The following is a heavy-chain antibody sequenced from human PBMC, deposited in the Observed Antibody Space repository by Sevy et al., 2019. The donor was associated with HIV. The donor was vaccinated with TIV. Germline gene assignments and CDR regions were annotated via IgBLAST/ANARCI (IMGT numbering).Heavy chain of an antibody. V-gene: IGHV1-8*01. J-gene: IGHJ5*02. D-gene: IGHD3-16*02. CDR1: GYTFTSYD. CDR2: MNPNSGNT. CDR3: ARGGAMITFGGVIVS. Sequence: ASVKVSCKASGYTFTSYDINWVRHATGQGLEWMGWMNPNSGNTGYAQKFQGRVTMTRNTSISTAYMELSSLRSEDTAVYYCARGGAMITFGGVIVSWGQGTLVTVSS.